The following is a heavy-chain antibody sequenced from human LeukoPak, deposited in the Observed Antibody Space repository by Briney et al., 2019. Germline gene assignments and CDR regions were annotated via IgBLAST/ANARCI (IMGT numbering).Heavy chain of an antibody. Sequence: PGGSLRLSCAASGFTVSSDYMTWVRQAPGKGLEWVSVIYSGGTTYYADSVKGRFTISRDNSKNTLYLQLNSLRAEDTAVYYCARLYGLWYFDYWGQGTLVTVSS. J-gene: IGHJ4*02. V-gene: IGHV3-53*01. D-gene: IGHD2-8*01. CDR2: IYSGGTT. CDR1: GFTVSSDY. CDR3: ARLYGLWYFDY.